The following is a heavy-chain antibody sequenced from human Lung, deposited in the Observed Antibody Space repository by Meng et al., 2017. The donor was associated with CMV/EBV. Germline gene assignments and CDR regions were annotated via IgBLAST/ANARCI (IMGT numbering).Heavy chain of an antibody. D-gene: IGHD2/OR15-2a*01. CDR3: ARGGNFDP. J-gene: IGHJ5*02. CDR1: GYPFSTYT. CDR2: ISTNPGTP. V-gene: IGHV7-4-1*02. Sequence: QVKLVKAGYELKKLGSPGTVPCNSSGYPFSTYTINWVRQAHGRGLEWMGWISTNPGTPTYTQGFTGRFVFSLDTSVSTAYRQISSLKAEDTAVYYCARGGNFDPWGQGTLVTVSS.